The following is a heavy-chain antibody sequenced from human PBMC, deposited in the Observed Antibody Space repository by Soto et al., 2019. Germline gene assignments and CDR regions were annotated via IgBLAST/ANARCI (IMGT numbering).Heavy chain of an antibody. Sequence: SETLSLTCTVCGGSLSASYWNWIRQPAGKGLERIGRFYSSGNTNYNPSLRSRVTMSVDTSKIQFCLNLGSVTAADAAVYYCASDRGYCSRTSCYIVAPRSMWSYHYGMDVWGQGTTVTVSS. V-gene: IGHV4-4*07. CDR2: FYSSGNT. D-gene: IGHD2-2*02. CDR1: GGSLSASY. J-gene: IGHJ6*02. CDR3: ASDRGYCSRTSCYIVAPRSMWSYHYGMDV.